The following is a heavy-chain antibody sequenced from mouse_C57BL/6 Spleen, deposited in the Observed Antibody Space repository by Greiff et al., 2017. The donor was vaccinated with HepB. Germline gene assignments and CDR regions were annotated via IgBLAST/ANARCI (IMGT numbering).Heavy chain of an antibody. D-gene: IGHD2-4*01. CDR2: INPYNGGT. CDR1: GYTFTDYY. Sequence: EVQLQQSGPVLVKPGASVKMSCKASGYTFTDYYMNWVKQSHGKSLEWIGVINPYNGGTSYNQKFKGKATLTVDKSSSTAYMELNSLTSEDSAVYYCARSLDYDYDSAWFAYWGQGTLVTVSA. CDR3: ARSLDYDYDSAWFAY. V-gene: IGHV1-19*01. J-gene: IGHJ3*01.